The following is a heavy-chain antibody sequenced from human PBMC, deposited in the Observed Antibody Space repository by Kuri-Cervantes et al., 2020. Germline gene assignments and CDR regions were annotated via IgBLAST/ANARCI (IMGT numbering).Heavy chain of an antibody. J-gene: IGHJ4*02. V-gene: IGHV4-30-4*01. D-gene: IGHD5-18*01. CDR2: IYYSGST. CDR3: ARSTWIQPHGE. CDR1: GGSISSGDYY. Sequence: SETLSLTCTVSGGSISSGDYYWSWIRQPPGKGLEWIGYIYYSGSTYYNPSLKSRVTISVDTPKNQFSLKLSSVTAADTAVYYFARSTWIQPHGEWSQGTLVTVSS.